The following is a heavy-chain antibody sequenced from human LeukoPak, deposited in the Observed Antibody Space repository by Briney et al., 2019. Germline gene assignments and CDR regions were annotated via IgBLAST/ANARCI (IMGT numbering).Heavy chain of an antibody. CDR2: IFWDDDK. V-gene: IGHV2-5*02. Sequence: SGPTLVNPTQTLTLTCTFSGFSLSSTGMGVAWIRQPPGKAPEWLALIFWDDDKRYRPSQETRLTIHKDTSKNQVVLTMTNMDPVDTATYYCAHRRSVTYGSGSYLNYFDYWGQGTLVTVSS. CDR1: GFSLSSTGMG. D-gene: IGHD3-10*01. CDR3: AHRRSVTYGSGSYLNYFDY. J-gene: IGHJ4*02.